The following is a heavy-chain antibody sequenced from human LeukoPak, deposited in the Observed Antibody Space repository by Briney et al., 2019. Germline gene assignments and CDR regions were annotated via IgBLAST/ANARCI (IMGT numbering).Heavy chain of an antibody. J-gene: IGHJ4*02. CDR1: ASTFSSYG. D-gene: IGHD2-15*01. CDR2: ISNDGTNK. Sequence: AGSLTLSCAASASTFSSYGMRWVSHAAGKGLEWEAVISNDGTNKYYADSVKGRFTISRDNSKNTLYLQMNSLRAEDTAVYYCAKTGGDIVVVVAATFFDYWGQGTLVIVSS. CDR3: AKTGGDIVVVVAATFFDY. V-gene: IGHV3-30*18.